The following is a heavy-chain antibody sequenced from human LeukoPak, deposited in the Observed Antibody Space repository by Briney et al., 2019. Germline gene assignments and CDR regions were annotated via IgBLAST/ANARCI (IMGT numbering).Heavy chain of an antibody. CDR1: GYTFTGYY. V-gene: IGHV1-2*02. J-gene: IGHJ4*02. Sequence: ASVKVSCKASGYTFTGYYMHWVRQAPGQGLEWMGWINPNSGGTNYAQKFQGRVTMTRDTSISTAYMELSRLRSDDTAVYYCARGAEDYGEYDPPNYWGQGTLVTVSS. CDR2: INPNSGGT. CDR3: ARGAEDYGEYDPPNY. D-gene: IGHD4-17*01.